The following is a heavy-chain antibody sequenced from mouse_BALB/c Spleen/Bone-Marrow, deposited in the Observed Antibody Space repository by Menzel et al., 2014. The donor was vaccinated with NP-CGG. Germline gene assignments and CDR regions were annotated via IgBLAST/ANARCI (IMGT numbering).Heavy chain of an antibody. D-gene: IGHD2-10*02. J-gene: IGHJ4*01. CDR1: GFDFSRYW. CDR2: INPGSSTI. CDR3: ARLAVWGAMDY. V-gene: IGHV4-2*02. Sequence: EVQGVESGGGLVQPGGSLNLSCAASGFDFSRYWMSWARQAPGKGQEWIGEINPGSSTINYTPSLKDKFIISRDNTKNTLYLQMSKVRSEDTALYYCARLAVWGAMDYWGQGTSVTVSS.